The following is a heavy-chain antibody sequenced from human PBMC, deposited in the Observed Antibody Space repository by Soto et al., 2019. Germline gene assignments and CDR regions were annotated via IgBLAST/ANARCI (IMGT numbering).Heavy chain of an antibody. J-gene: IGHJ5*02. CDR3: ARRNEYCSRTSCYYWFDP. V-gene: IGHV4-59*08. CDR1: GGSISGYC. D-gene: IGHD2-2*01. Sequence: SETLSLTCTVSGGSISGYCWSWIRQPPGKGLEYIGFVCYSGSTNSNPSLRSRVTISVDTSKNQFSLKLSSVTAADTAVYYCARRNEYCSRTSCYYWFDPWGQGTLVTVSS. CDR2: VCYSGST.